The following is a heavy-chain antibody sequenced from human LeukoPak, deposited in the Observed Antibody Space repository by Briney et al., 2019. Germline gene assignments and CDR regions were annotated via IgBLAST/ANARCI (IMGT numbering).Heavy chain of an antibody. CDR1: GFTFSRYS. J-gene: IGHJ4*02. CDR2: ISSSSSSYI. V-gene: IGHV3-21*01. Sequence: GGSLRLSCAASGFTFSRYSMNWVRQAPGKGLEWDSCISSSSSSYIYYANSVKGRFTISRDNAKNSLYLQMNSLRAEDTAVYYCGRDTDFDYWGQGTLVTVSS. CDR3: GRDTDFDY.